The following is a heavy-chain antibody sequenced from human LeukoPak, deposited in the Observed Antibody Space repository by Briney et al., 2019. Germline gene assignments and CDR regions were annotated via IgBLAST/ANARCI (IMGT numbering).Heavy chain of an antibody. D-gene: IGHD5-18*01. CDR2: IYYSGST. V-gene: IGHV4-59*01. J-gene: IGHJ4*02. CDR3: ARYSYGYFAAFDY. Sequence: SETLSLTCAVYGGSFSGYYWSWIRQPPGKGLEWIGYIYYSGSTNYNPSLKSRVTISVDTSKNQFSLKLSSVTAADTAVYYCARYSYGYFAAFDYWGQGTLVTVSS. CDR1: GGSFSGYY.